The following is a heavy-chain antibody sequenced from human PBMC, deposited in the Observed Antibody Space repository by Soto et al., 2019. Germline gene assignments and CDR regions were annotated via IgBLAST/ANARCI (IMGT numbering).Heavy chain of an antibody. Sequence: SETLSLTCTVSGGSISSSSYYWGWIRQPPGKGLEWIGSIYYSGCTYYNPSLKSRVTISVDTSKNQFSLKLSSVTAADTAVYYCARQQTYSSSSSWFDPWGQGTLV. V-gene: IGHV4-39*01. CDR3: ARQQTYSSSSSWFDP. CDR1: GGSISSSSYY. D-gene: IGHD6-6*01. J-gene: IGHJ5*02. CDR2: IYYSGCT.